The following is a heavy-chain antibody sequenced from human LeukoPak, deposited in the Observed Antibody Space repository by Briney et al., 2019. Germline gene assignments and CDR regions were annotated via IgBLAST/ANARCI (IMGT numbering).Heavy chain of an antibody. Sequence: GGPLRLSCAASGFTFDDYGMSWVRQAPGKGLEWVSGSNWNGDNTAYVDSVKGRFTISRDNAKNSLHLQMNSLRAEDTAVYYCARAKPKNMVRGLIMRRESRYYFDYWGQGTLVTVSS. J-gene: IGHJ4*02. V-gene: IGHV3-20*04. CDR2: SNWNGDNT. CDR1: GFTFDDYG. CDR3: ARAKPKNMVRGLIMRRESRYYFDY. D-gene: IGHD3-10*01.